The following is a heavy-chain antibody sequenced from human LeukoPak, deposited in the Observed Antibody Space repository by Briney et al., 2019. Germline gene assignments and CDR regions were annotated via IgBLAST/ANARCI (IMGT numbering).Heavy chain of an antibody. CDR2: IYPGDSDT. D-gene: IGHD5-24*01. V-gene: IGHV5-51*01. CDR3: ARHPRDGYSYYYGMDV. Sequence: GESLKISCKGSGYSFTSYWIGWVRQMPGKGLEWMGIIYPGDSDTRYSPSFQGQVTISADKSISTAYLQWSSLKASDTAMYYCARHPRDGYSYYYGMDVWGQGTTVTVSS. CDR1: GYSFTSYW. J-gene: IGHJ6*02.